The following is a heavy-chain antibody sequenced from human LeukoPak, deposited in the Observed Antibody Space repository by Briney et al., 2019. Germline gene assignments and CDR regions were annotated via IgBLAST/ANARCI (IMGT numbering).Heavy chain of an antibody. J-gene: IGHJ4*02. CDR3: TSSPVVPAAMRGDY. CDR2: IRSKANSYAT. V-gene: IGHV3-73*01. D-gene: IGHD2-2*01. Sequence: GGSLRLSCAASGFTFSGSAMRWVRQASGKGLEWVGRIRSKANSYATAYAASVKGRFTISRDDSKNMAYLQMNSLKTEDTAVYYCTSSPVVPAAMRGDYWGQGTLVTVSS. CDR1: GFTFSGSA.